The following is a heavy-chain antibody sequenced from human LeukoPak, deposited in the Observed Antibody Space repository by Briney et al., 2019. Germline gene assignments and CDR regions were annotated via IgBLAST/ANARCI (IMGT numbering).Heavy chain of an antibody. CDR3: AKRAVGLATIAWYFDL. CDR1: GFTFSNYA. Sequence: GGSLRLSCAASGFTFSNYAMSWVRQAPGKGLEWVSTISGSGGSTYYADSVKGRFTISRDNSKNTLYLQMNSLRAEDTAVYYCAKRAVGLATIAWYFDLWGRGTLVAVSS. V-gene: IGHV3-23*01. D-gene: IGHD5-24*01. CDR2: ISGSGGST. J-gene: IGHJ2*01.